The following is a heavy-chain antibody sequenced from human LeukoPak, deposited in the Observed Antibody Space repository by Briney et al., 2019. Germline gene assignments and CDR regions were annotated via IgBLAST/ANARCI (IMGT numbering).Heavy chain of an antibody. CDR1: GGTFRTFA. V-gene: IGHV1-69*10. CDR3: ARAPGYSYGYGWFDP. J-gene: IGHJ5*02. Sequence: ASVKVSCKASGGTFRTFAISWVRQAPGQGLEWMGGIIPIFGIPDSAQKFQGRLTITADKSTSTAYMELSSLRSEDTAVYYCARAPGYSYGYGWFDPWGQGTLVTVSS. CDR2: IIPIFGIP. D-gene: IGHD5-18*01.